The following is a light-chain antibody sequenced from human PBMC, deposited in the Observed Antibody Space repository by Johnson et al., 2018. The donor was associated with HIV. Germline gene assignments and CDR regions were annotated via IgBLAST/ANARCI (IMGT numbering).Light chain of an antibody. Sequence: SVLTQPPSVSAAPGQKVTISCSGSSSNIGNNYVSWYQQLPGTAPKLLIYDNNKRPSGIPDRFSGSKSGTSATLGITGLQTGDEADYDCGTWDSSLSARVFGTGTKVTVL. CDR1: SSNIGNNY. J-gene: IGLJ1*01. CDR3: GTWDSSLSARV. V-gene: IGLV1-51*01. CDR2: DNN.